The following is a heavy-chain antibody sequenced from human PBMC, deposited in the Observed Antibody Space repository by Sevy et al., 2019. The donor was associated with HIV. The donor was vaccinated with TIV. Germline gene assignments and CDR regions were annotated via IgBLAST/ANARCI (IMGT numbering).Heavy chain of an antibody. V-gene: IGHV3-30-3*01. CDR1: GFTFSSYA. J-gene: IGHJ6*02. D-gene: IGHD6-13*01. CDR3: ARDVARKLVPWGMDL. CDR2: ISYEGSNK. Sequence: GGSLRLSCAASGFTFSSYAMHWVRQAPGKGLEWVAVISYEGSNKYYADSVKGRFTISRDNSKNTLYLQMNSLRAEDTDVYYCARDVARKLVPWGMDLWGQGTTVTVSS.